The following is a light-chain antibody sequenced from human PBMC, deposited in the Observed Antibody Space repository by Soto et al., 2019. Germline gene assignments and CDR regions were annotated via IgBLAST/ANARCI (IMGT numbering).Light chain of an antibody. CDR2: VAS. CDR3: QQRSNWPSGT. J-gene: IGKJ1*01. V-gene: IGKV3-11*01. CDR1: QSVGSY. Sequence: IVWTQYPATLSLSPGERATLSCRASQSVGSYLAWYHQKPGQAPRLRIYVASNRATGIPPRFSGSGSGTHLTLTLSSLEPEDFAVYYCQQRSNWPSGTFGQRTRV.